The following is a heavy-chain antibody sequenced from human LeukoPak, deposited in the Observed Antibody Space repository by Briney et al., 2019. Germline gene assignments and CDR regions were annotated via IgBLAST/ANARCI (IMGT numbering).Heavy chain of an antibody. D-gene: IGHD6-6*01. CDR2: LWFDGSDK. V-gene: IGHV3-33*01. CDR3: ARYSSSSNYYDGMDV. Sequence: GGSLRLSCAASGFTVSSYGMHWVRQAPGKGLEWVAVLWFDGSDKYYADSVKGRFTISRDNSKNTLYLQMNSLRAEDTAVYYCARYSSSSNYYDGMDVWGQGTTVTGS. CDR1: GFTVSSYG. J-gene: IGHJ6*02.